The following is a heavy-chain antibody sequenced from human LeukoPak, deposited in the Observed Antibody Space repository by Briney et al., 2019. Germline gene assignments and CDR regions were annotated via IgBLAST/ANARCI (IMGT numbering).Heavy chain of an antibody. D-gene: IGHD3-10*01. Sequence: ASVKVSCKASGGTFSSYAISWVRQAPGQGLEWMGRIIPIFGTANYAQKFQGRVTITTDESTSTAYMELSSLRSEDTAVYYCARDRLWFGELPLNRFDPWGQGTLVTVSS. CDR1: GGTFSSYA. CDR2: IIPIFGTA. CDR3: ARDRLWFGELPLNRFDP. J-gene: IGHJ5*02. V-gene: IGHV1-69*05.